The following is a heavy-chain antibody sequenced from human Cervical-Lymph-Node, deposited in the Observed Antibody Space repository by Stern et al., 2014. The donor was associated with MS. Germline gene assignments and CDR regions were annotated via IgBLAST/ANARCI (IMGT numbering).Heavy chain of an antibody. CDR3: ARYGPYSGSYQIDL. V-gene: IGHV3-21*01. D-gene: IGHD1-26*01. CDR1: GFAFSIYT. J-gene: IGHJ4*02. Sequence: EVQLVESGGGLVKPGGSLRLSCAASGFAFSIYTMNWVRQAPGKGLEWVSSISSGGNSIYYADSVKGRFTMSRANVKNSVFLQMNSLRAEDAAVYYCARYGPYSGSYQIDLWGPGTLVTVSS. CDR2: ISSGGNSI.